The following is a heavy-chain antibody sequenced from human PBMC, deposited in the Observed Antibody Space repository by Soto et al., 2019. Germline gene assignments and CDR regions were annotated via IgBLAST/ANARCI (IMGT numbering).Heavy chain of an antibody. J-gene: IGHJ4*02. CDR2: IYYSGRT. CDR1: GDSITRGGYF. D-gene: IGHD3-10*01. CDR3: ARGVITGGRLDY. Sequence: QVQLQESGPGLVKPSQTLSLTCTVSGDSITRGGYFWSWVRQHPGKGLEWIGYIYYSGRTYNSPSLQSRVTISVDTSKNQFSLKLSSVTTADTAVYYCARGVITGGRLDYWGQGTLVTVSS. V-gene: IGHV4-31*03.